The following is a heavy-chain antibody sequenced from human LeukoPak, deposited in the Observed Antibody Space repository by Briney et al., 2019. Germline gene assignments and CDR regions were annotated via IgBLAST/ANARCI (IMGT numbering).Heavy chain of an antibody. D-gene: IGHD2-2*01. V-gene: IGHV1-2*02. CDR1: GYTFTSYG. CDR2: INPNSGGT. CDR3: ARTGVPIYCSSTSCYLGYNWFDP. J-gene: IGHJ5*02. Sequence: ASVKVSCKASGYTFTSYGISWVRQAPGQGLEWMGWINPNSGGTNYAQKFQGRVTMTRDTSISTAYMELSRLRSDDTAVYYCARTGVPIYCSSTSCYLGYNWFDPWGQGTLVTVSS.